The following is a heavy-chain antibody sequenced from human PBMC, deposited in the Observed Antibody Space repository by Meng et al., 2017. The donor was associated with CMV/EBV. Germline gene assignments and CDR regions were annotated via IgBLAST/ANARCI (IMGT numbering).Heavy chain of an antibody. J-gene: IGHJ4*02. CDR2: IKSKTDGGTT. V-gene: IGHV3-15*01. D-gene: IGHD3-10*01. CDR1: GFTFSNAW. Sequence: GGSLRLSCAASGFTFSNAWMSWVRQAPGKGLEWVGRIKSKTDGGTTDYAAPVKGRFTISRDDSKNTLYLQMNSLKTEDTAVYYCTTSTMVRGVTPHWGRGTLVTVSS. CDR3: TTSTMVRGVTPH.